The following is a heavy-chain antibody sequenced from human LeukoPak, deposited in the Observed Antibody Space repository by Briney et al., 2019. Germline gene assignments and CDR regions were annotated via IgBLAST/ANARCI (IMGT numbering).Heavy chain of an antibody. CDR2: INTNTGNP. J-gene: IGHJ4*02. CDR1: GYSFTNYA. V-gene: IGHV7-4-1*02. Sequence: ASVKVSCRASGYSFTNYAMNWVRQAPGQGLEWMGWINTNTGNPTYAQGFTGRFVFSLDTSVSTAYLQISSLKAEDTAVYYCARNNADGEGRFSYWGQGTLVTVSS. D-gene: IGHD3-10*01. CDR3: ARNNADGEGRFSY.